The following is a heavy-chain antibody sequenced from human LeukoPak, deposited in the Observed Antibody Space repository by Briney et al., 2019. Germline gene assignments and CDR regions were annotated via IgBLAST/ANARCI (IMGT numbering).Heavy chain of an antibody. D-gene: IGHD3-16*02. Sequence: SETLSLTCTVSGGSISSSSYYWGWIRQPPGKGLEWIGSIYYSGSTYYNPSLKSRVTISVDTSKNQFSLKLSSVTAADTAVYCCARTGLFDYVWGSYQPFDYWGQGTLVTVSS. CDR3: ARTGLFDYVWGSYQPFDY. J-gene: IGHJ4*02. CDR1: GGSISSSSYY. V-gene: IGHV4-39*01. CDR2: IYYSGST.